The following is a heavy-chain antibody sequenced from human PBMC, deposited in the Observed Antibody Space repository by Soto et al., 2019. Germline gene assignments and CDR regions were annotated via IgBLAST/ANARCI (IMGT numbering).Heavy chain of an antibody. Sequence: SETLSLTCAVSGGSISSSNWWSWVRQPPGKGLEWIGEIYHSGSTNYNPSLKSRVTISVDKSKNQFSLKLSSVTAADTAVYYCAAGNIYVWGSYRYFNFDYWGQGTLVTVSS. CDR2: IYHSGST. CDR1: GGSISSSNW. J-gene: IGHJ4*02. CDR3: AAGNIYVWGSYRYFNFDY. V-gene: IGHV4-4*02. D-gene: IGHD3-16*02.